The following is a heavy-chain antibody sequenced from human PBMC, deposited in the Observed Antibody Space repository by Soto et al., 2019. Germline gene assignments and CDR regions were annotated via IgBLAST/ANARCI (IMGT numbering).Heavy chain of an antibody. CDR1: GGSFSGYY. J-gene: IGHJ5*02. Sequence: SETLSLTCAVYGGSFSGYYWSWIRQPPGKGLEWIGEINHSGSTNYNPSLKSRVTISVDTSKNQFSLKLSSVTAADTAVYYCARGRPRGLTMVRGVYNWFDPWGQGTLVTVSS. CDR3: ARGRPRGLTMVRGVYNWFDP. V-gene: IGHV4-34*01. D-gene: IGHD3-10*01. CDR2: INHSGST.